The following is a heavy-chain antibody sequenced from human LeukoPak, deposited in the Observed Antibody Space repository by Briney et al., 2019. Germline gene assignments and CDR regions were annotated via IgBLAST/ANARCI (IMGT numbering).Heavy chain of an antibody. D-gene: IGHD2-2*01. CDR1: GGSISSYY. J-gene: IGHJ6*02. CDR2: IYYSGST. V-gene: IGHV4-59*01. Sequence: PSETLSLTCTVSGGSISSYYWSWIRQPPGKGLEWIGYIYYSGSTNYNPSLKSRVTISVDTSKNQFSLKLSSVTAADTAVYYCARGSKLGYCSSTSCPPNYGMDVWGQGTTVTVSS. CDR3: ARGSKLGYCSSTSCPPNYGMDV.